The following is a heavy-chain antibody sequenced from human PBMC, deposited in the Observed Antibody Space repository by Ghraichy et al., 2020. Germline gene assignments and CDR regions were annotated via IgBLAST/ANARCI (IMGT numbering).Heavy chain of an antibody. D-gene: IGHD3-9*01. J-gene: IGHJ4*02. CDR3: AKSLVLRYFDQFLVYFDY. CDR2: ISGSGGTT. V-gene: IGHV3-23*01. Sequence: VSDISGSGGTTYYGDSVNGRFTISRDKSKNTLYLQMNSLRAEDTAVYYCAKSLVLRYFDQFLVYFDYWGQGTLVTVSS.